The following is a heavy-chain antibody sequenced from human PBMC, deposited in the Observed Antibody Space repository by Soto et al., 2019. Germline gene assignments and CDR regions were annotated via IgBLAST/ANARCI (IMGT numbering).Heavy chain of an antibody. V-gene: IGHV3-30-3*01. CDR1: GFTFSSHA. D-gene: IGHD2-15*01. CDR2: LSYDGGDK. CDR3: ARSDLTVVVVPGAGGMDV. Sequence: HPGGSLRLSCAASGFTFSSHAMHWVRQAPGKGLEWVAVLSYDGGDKYHADSVKGRFTISRDNSKRTLFLQMNSLRAEDTAVYYCARSDLTVVVVPGAGGMDVWGQGTTVTVSS. J-gene: IGHJ6*02.